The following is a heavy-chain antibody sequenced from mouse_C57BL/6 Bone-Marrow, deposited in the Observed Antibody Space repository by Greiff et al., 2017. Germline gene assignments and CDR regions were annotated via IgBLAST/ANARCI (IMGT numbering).Heavy chain of an antibody. CDR1: GFYIKNTY. Sequence: VQLQQSVAELVRPGASVKLSCKASGFYIKNTYMHWVKQRPEQGLEWIGRIDPANGNTKYDPKFQGKATITADTSSNTAYLQLISLTSADTAIYYRAHDSNYFAWFAYWGQGTLVTVSA. V-gene: IGHV14-3*01. CDR2: IDPANGNT. J-gene: IGHJ3*01. CDR3: AHDSNYFAWFAY. D-gene: IGHD2-5*01.